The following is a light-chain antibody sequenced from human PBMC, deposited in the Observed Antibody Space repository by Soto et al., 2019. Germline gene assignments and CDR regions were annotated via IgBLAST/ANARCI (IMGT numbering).Light chain of an antibody. J-gene: IGLJ2*01. CDR2: GNN. CDR1: SSNIGAGYD. Sequence: QSVLTQPPLVSGAPGQGVTISCTGSSSNIGAGYDVHWYQQLPGTAPKLLIYGNNNRPSGVPDRFSGSKSGTSASLAITGLQAEDEADYYCQSYDSSLSGVVFGGGTKLTVL. CDR3: QSYDSSLSGVV. V-gene: IGLV1-40*01.